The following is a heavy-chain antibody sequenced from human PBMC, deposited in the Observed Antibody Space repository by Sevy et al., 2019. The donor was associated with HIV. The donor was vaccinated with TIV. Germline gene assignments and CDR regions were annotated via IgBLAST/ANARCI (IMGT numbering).Heavy chain of an antibody. CDR3: AKDLSDSSGYFHYFDY. CDR2: ISGSGGSR. D-gene: IGHD3-22*01. CDR1: GFTFSSYA. J-gene: IGHJ4*02. Sequence: GSLRLSCAASGFTFSSYAMSWVRQAPGKGLEWVSAISGSGGSRYYADSVKGRFTISRDNSKNTLYLQMNSLRAEDTAVYYCAKDLSDSSGYFHYFDYWGQGTLVTVSS. V-gene: IGHV3-23*01.